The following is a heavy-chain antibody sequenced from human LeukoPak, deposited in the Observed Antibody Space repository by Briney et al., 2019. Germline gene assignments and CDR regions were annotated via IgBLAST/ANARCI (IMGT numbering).Heavy chain of an antibody. V-gene: IGHV1-2*02. J-gene: IGHJ5*02. CDR1: GYTFTTYD. CDR3: ARGRSSWYGTNNWFDP. CDR2: INPNSGGT. Sequence: ASVKVSCKASGYTFTTYDINWVRQAPGQGLEWMGWINPNSGGTNYAQKFQGRVTMTRDTSISTAYMELSRLRSDDTAVYYCARGRSSWYGTNNWFDPWGQGTLVTVSS. D-gene: IGHD6-13*01.